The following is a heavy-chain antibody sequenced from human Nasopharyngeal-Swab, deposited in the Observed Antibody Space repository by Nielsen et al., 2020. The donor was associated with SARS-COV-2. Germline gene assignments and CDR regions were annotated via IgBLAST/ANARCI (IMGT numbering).Heavy chain of an antibody. V-gene: IGHV3-9*01. CDR3: AKDRGYDSLFDY. CDR1: GFTFDDYA. Sequence: SLKISWAASGFTFDDYAMHWVRQAPGKGLEWVSGISWNSGSIGYADSVKGRFTISRDNAKNSLYLQMNSLRAEDTALYYCAKDRGYDSLFDYWGQGTLVTVSS. D-gene: IGHD5-12*01. J-gene: IGHJ4*02. CDR2: ISWNSGSI.